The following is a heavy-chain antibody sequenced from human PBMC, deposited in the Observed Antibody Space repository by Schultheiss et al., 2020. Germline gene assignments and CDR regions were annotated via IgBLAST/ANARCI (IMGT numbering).Heavy chain of an antibody. Sequence: SLRLSCAASGFTFDDYAMHWVRQAPGKGLEWVSGISWNSGSIGYADSVKGRFTISRDNAKNSLYLQMNSLRAEDTAVYYCASFDYGGNSFDYWGQGTLVTVSS. J-gene: IGHJ4*02. V-gene: IGHV3-9*01. D-gene: IGHD4-23*01. CDR3: ASFDYGGNSFDY. CDR2: ISWNSGSI. CDR1: GFTFDDYA.